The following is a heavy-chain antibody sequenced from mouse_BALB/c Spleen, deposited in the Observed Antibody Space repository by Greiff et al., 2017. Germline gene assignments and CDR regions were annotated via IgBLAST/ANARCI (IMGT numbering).Heavy chain of an antibody. J-gene: IGHJ2*01. CDR1: GFAFSSYD. CDR2: ISSGGGST. CDR3: ARHWDDYDRFDY. Sequence: EVQRVESGGGLVKPGGSLKLSCAASGFAFSSYDMSWVRQTPEKRLEWVAYISSGGGSTYYPDTVKGRFTISRDNAKNTLYLQMSSLKSEDTAMYYCARHWDDYDRFDYWGQGTTLTVSS. V-gene: IGHV5-12-1*01. D-gene: IGHD2-4*01.